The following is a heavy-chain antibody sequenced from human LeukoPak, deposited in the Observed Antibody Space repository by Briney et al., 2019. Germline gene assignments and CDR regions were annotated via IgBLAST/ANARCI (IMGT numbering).Heavy chain of an antibody. V-gene: IGHV4-59*01. CDR1: GGSISSYY. CDR3: ARGGGYSAYDSWFAP. J-gene: IGHJ5*02. CDR2: IYYIGST. D-gene: IGHD5-12*01. Sequence: PSETLSVTCTVSGGSISSYYWSWIRQPPRKGLGWIGYIYYIGSTHYNPSLKCRVTISVDTSKNQFSLTLGSVTAVDTAVYYCARGGGYSAYDSWFAPWGQGTLVTASS.